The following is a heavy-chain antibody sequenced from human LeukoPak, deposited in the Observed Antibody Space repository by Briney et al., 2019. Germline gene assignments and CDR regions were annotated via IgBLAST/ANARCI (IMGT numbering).Heavy chain of an antibody. V-gene: IGHV3-53*04. CDR1: GFTFSNYA. D-gene: IGHD5-12*01. CDR2: IYMGGTT. Sequence: GGSLRLSCAASGFTFSNYAMSWVRQAPGTGLEWVSVIYMGGTTYYADSVKGRFTISRHSSKNTLYLQMNSLRAEDTAVYYCARVGDEVAYTRGYLDHWGQGTLVTVSS. J-gene: IGHJ4*02. CDR3: ARVGDEVAYTRGYLDH.